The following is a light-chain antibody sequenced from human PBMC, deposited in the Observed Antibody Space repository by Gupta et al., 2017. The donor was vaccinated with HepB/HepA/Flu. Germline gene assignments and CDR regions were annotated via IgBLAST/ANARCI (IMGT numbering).Light chain of an antibody. CDR3: TQGKYCPGT. V-gene: IGKV2-30*01. Sequence: DVVLTQSPLSLPVTLGKPASISCRSSQSRVYSDGNTYLNWFHQRPGQSPRRLIYQVSNRDSGVPDRFSGSGSGTDFALIISSVEAEDVGIYYCTQGKYCPGTFGQGTKLEIK. J-gene: IGKJ2*02. CDR2: QVS. CDR1: QSRVYSDGNTY.